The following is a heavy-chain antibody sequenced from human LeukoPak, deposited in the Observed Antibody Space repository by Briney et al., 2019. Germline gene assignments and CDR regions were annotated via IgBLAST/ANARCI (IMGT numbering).Heavy chain of an antibody. CDR2: IYYSGST. CDR1: GGSISSYY. J-gene: IGHJ4*02. D-gene: IGHD6-19*01. Sequence: SETLSLTCTVSGGSISSYYWSWIRQPPGKGLEWIGYIYYSGSTNYNPSLKSRVTISVDTSKNQFSLKLSSVTAADTAVYYCARADSGWYAESDYWGQGTLVTVSS. CDR3: ARADSGWYAESDY. V-gene: IGHV4-59*01.